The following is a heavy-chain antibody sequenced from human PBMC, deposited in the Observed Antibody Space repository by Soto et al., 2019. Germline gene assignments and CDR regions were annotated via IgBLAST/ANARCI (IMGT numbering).Heavy chain of an antibody. V-gene: IGHV3-23*01. D-gene: IGHD3-22*01. J-gene: IGHJ4*02. CDR3: AKVLYYYDTSGRYFDY. Sequence: PGGSLRLSCAASGFTFSSYAMSWVRQAPGKGLEWVSTISGSGGSTYYADSVKGRFTISRDNSKNTLYLQMNSLRAEDTAVYYCAKVLYYYDTSGRYFDYWGQGTLVTVSS. CDR1: GFTFSSYA. CDR2: ISGSGGST.